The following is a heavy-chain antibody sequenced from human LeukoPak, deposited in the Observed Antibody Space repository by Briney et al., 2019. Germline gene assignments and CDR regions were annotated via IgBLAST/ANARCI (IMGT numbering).Heavy chain of an antibody. Sequence: SETLSLTCTVSGGSISSYYWSWIRQPPGKGLEWIGYIYYSGSTNYNPSLKSRVTISVDTSKNQFSLKLSSVTAADTAVYYCARDPTRLRQDNWFDPWGQGTLVTVSS. CDR1: GGSISSYY. V-gene: IGHV4-59*01. D-gene: IGHD4-17*01. CDR3: ARDPTRLRQDNWFDP. J-gene: IGHJ5*02. CDR2: IYYSGST.